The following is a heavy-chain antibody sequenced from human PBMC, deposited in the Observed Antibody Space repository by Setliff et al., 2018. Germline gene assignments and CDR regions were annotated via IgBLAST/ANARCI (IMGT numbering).Heavy chain of an antibody. D-gene: IGHD3-9*01. V-gene: IGHV4-39*01. Sequence: SETLSLTCTVSGGSISSSSYYWGWIRQPPGKGLEWIGSIYYSGSTCYNPSLKSRVTISVDTSKNQFSLKLSSVTAADTAVYYCARTLPYYDILTGYPRAWFDPWGQGTLVTVSS. CDR2: IYYSGST. J-gene: IGHJ5*02. CDR1: GGSISSSSYY. CDR3: ARTLPYYDILTGYPRAWFDP.